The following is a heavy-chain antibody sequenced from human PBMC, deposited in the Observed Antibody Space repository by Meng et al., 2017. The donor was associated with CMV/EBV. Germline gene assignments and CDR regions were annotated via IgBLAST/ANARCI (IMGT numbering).Heavy chain of an antibody. CDR1: GFTFSNAW. V-gene: IGHV3-15*01. CDR3: TTVLYYYDSRDYFDY. Sequence: GGSLRLSCAASGFTFSNAWMSWVRQAPGKGLEWVGRIKSKTDGGTTDYAAPVKGRFTISRDDSKNTLYLQMNSLKTEDTAVYCCTTVLYYYDSRDYFDYWGQGTLVTVSS. J-gene: IGHJ4*02. CDR2: IKSKTDGGTT. D-gene: IGHD3-22*01.